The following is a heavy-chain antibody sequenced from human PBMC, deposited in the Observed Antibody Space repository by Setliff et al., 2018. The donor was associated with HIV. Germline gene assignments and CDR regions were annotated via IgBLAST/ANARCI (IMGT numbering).Heavy chain of an antibody. V-gene: IGHV3-23*01. CDR2: IGGSTGST. D-gene: IGHD1-26*01. J-gene: IGHJ6*02. CDR3: AKPLTQWGVSPYHYAVDV. CDR1: GFTFSRYG. Sequence: SLRLSCAASGFTFSRYGMHWVRQAPGKGLEWVSAIGGSTGSTYYADSVKGRFTISTDNSKNTLYLQMNSLRAEDTAVYYCAKPLTQWGVSPYHYAVDVWGQGTTVTVS.